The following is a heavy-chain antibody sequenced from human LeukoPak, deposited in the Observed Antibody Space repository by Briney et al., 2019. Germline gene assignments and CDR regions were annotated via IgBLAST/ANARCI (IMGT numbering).Heavy chain of an antibody. D-gene: IGHD3-22*01. J-gene: IGHJ4*02. CDR3: ASGHYDSSGYVDDY. V-gene: IGHV4-34*01. CDR2: INHSGST. CDR1: GGSFSGYY. Sequence: SETLSLTCAVYGGSFSGYYWSWIRQPPGKGLEWIGEINHSGSTNYNPSLKSRVTITVDMSKNQFALKLSSVTAADTAVYYCASGHYDSSGYVDDYWGQGTLVTISS.